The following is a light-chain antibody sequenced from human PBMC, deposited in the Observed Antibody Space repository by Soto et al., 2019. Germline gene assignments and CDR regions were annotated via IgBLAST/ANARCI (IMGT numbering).Light chain of an antibody. CDR2: AAS. Sequence: DIQLTQSPSFLSASVGDRVTITCRASQGISSHLAWYQQKPGTAPKLLIYAASTLQSAVLSRFSGSGSGTDFTLTISSLQPEGFATYYCQQLNDFPYTFGQGTKLEIK. J-gene: IGKJ2*01. CDR1: QGISSH. CDR3: QQLNDFPYT. V-gene: IGKV1-9*01.